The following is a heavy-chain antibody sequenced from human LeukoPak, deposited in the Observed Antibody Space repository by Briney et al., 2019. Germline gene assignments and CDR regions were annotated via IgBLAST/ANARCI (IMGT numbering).Heavy chain of an antibody. CDR3: ARDIVVVPAAPGN. D-gene: IGHD2-2*01. V-gene: IGHV3-23*01. Sequence: GGSLRLSCAASGFTFSSFSMNWVRQAPGKGLEWVSTISTSGAATYYTDSVKGRFTISRDNSKNTLYLQMNSLRAEDTAVYYCARDIVVVPAAPGNWGQGTLVTVSS. J-gene: IGHJ4*02. CDR1: GFTFSSFS. CDR2: ISTSGAAT.